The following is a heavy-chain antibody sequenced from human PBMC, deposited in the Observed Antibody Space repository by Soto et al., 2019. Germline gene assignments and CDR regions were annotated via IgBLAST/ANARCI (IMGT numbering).Heavy chain of an antibody. CDR2: IIPIFGTA. CDR1: GGTFSSYA. V-gene: IGHV1-69*12. CDR3: AGMDSLWFVELLYFQH. J-gene: IGHJ1*01. D-gene: IGHD3-10*01. Sequence: QVQLVQSGAEVKKPGSSVKVSCKASGGTFSSYAISWVRQAPGQGLEWMGGIIPIFGTADYAQKFQGRVTITADESTSTAYMELGSLRSEDTAVYYCAGMDSLWFVELLYFQHWGQGTLVTVSS.